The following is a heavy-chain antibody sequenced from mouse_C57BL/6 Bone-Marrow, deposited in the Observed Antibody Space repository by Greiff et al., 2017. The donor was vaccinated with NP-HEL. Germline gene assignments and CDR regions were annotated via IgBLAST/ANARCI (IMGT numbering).Heavy chain of an antibody. CDR1: GYTFTSYW. J-gene: IGHJ4*01. CDR3: ARRDYGSSYDAMDY. Sequence: QVHVKQPGAELVRPGSSVKLSCKASGYTFTSYWMHWVKQRPIQGLEWIGNIDPSDSETHYNQKFKDKATLTVDKSSSTAYMQLSSLTSEDSAVYYCARRDYGSSYDAMDYWGQGTSVTVSS. V-gene: IGHV1-52*01. CDR2: IDPSDSET. D-gene: IGHD1-1*01.